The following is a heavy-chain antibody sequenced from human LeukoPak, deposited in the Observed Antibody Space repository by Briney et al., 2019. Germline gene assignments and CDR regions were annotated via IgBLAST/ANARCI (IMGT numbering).Heavy chain of an antibody. J-gene: IGHJ4*02. D-gene: IGHD5-18*01. CDR3: AIYSYGSKFDY. V-gene: IGHV3-11*01. Sequence: GGSLRLFCAASGFTFSDYYMSWIRQAPGKGLEGVSYISSSGSTIYYADSVKGRFTISRDNAKNSLYLQMNSLRAEDTAVYYCAIYSYGSKFDYWGQGTLVTVSS. CDR2: ISSSGSTI. CDR1: GFTFSDYY.